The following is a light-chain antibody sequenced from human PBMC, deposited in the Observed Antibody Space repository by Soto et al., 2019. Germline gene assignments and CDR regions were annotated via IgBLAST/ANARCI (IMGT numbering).Light chain of an antibody. Sequence: DIQMTQSPFSPSASIGHRVNITCRASQSINDYLNWYQQKPGTAPRLLIYAASNLQSGVPSRFSGSGAGTDFTLTINSLQPEDFATYYCQQSYSTPCTFGPGTKVDIK. CDR3: QQSYSTPCT. CDR1: QSINDY. CDR2: AAS. V-gene: IGKV1-39*01. J-gene: IGKJ3*01.